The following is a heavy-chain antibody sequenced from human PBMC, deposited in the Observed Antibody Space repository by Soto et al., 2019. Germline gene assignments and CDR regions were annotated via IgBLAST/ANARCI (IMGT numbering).Heavy chain of an antibody. Sequence: SETLSLTCTVSGGSIGSYYWSWIRQPPGKGLGWIGYIYYSGSTNYNPSLKSRVTISVDTSKNQFSLKLSSVTAADTAVYYCARGGYSYGYHYLNYWGQGTLVTVFS. CDR1: GGSIGSYY. V-gene: IGHV4-59*01. CDR3: ARGGYSYGYHYLNY. J-gene: IGHJ4*02. CDR2: IYYSGST. D-gene: IGHD5-18*01.